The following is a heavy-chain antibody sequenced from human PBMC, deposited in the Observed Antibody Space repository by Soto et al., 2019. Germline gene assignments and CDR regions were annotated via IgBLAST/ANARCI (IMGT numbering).Heavy chain of an antibody. V-gene: IGHV1-46*01. CDR1: GYTFTSYY. CDR2: INPSGGST. J-gene: IGHJ5*02. Sequence: ASVKVSCKASGYTFTSYYMHWVRQAPGQGLEWKGIINPSGGSTSYAQKFQGRVTMARDTSTSTVYMELSSLRSDDAAVYYCARDPGPSPWFDPWGQGTLVTVSS. CDR3: ARDPGPSPWFDP.